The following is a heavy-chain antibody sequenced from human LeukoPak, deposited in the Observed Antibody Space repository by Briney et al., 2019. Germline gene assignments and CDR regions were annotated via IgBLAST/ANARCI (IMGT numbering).Heavy chain of an antibody. D-gene: IGHD3-10*01. CDR1: GGSISSGGYY. CDR3: GRDILIGEYAFDI. Sequence: SETLSLTCTVSGGSISSGGYYWSWIRPPPGKGLEWIGYIYYSGSTYYNPSPKSPVTISVDTSQNPFPPKPSPVTAADTAVYYCGRDILIGEYAFDIWGQGTMVTVSS. V-gene: IGHV4-30-4*08. J-gene: IGHJ3*02. CDR2: IYYSGST.